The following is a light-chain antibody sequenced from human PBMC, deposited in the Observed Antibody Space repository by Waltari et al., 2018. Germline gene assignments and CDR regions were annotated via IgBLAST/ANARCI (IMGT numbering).Light chain of an antibody. CDR1: QSVLYNFDNKHY. CDR2: WAS. V-gene: IGKV4-1*01. CDR3: QQYYDTPPRT. J-gene: IGKJ1*01. Sequence: DIVMTQSPDSLAVSLGERATINCKSSQSVLYNFDNKHYLPWYQQKPGQHPKLLIYWASTRVYKVPDPLSGSGSGTDFTITITSLQDEDVAVYYCQQYYDTPPRTFGQGTKVEIK.